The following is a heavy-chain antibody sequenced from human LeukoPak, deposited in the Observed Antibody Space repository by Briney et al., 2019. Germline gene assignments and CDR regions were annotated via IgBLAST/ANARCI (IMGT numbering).Heavy chain of an antibody. CDR2: IYYSGST. CDR3: ARDLRSGWYRGALDY. V-gene: IGHV4-59*12. CDR1: GGSISSYY. Sequence: SETLSLTCTVSGGSISSYYWSWIRQPPGKGLEWIGYIYYSGSTNYNPSLKSRVTMSVDTSKNQFSLKLSSVTAADTAVYYCARDLRSGWYRGALDYWGQGTLVTVSS. D-gene: IGHD6-19*01. J-gene: IGHJ4*02.